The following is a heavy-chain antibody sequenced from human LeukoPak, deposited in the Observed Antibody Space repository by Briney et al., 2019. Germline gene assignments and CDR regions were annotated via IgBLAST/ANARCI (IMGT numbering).Heavy chain of an antibody. J-gene: IGHJ4*02. CDR2: IWYDGSNK. D-gene: IGHD2-21*02. CDR1: GFTFSSYG. Sequence: GGSLRPSYAASGFTFSSYGMHWVRQAPGKGLEWVAVIWYDGSNKYYADSVKGRFTISRDNSKNTLYLQMNSLRAEDTAVYYCARDHLAYCGGDCPISDYWGQGTLVTVSS. V-gene: IGHV3-33*01. CDR3: ARDHLAYCGGDCPISDY.